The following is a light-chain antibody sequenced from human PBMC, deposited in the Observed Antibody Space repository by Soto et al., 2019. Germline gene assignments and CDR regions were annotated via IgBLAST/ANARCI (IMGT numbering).Light chain of an antibody. J-gene: IGLJ2*01. CDR3: QTWGTGVHVV. CDR1: SGQSSYA. CDR2: LNSDGSH. Sequence: QPVLTQSPSASASLGASVKLTCTLSSGQSSYAIAWHQQQPEKGPRFLMKLNSDGSHSKGDGIPNRFSGSSSGAERYLTISSLQSEDEADYYCQTWGTGVHVVFGGGTKVTVL. V-gene: IGLV4-69*01.